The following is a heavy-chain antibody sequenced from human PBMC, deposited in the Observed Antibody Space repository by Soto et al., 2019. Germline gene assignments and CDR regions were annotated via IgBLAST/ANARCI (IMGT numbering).Heavy chain of an antibody. CDR3: ARGDSTDCSNGVCSFFYNHEMDV. CDR2: INPKSGGT. CDR1: GYSFTDYH. V-gene: IGHV1-2*04. Sequence: ASVKVSCKASGYSFTDYHIHWVRQAPGQGLEWLGRINPKSGGTSTAQKFQGWVTMTTDTSISTASMELTRLTSDDTAIYYCARGDSTDCSNGVCSFFYNHEMDVWRQ. D-gene: IGHD2-8*01. J-gene: IGHJ6*02.